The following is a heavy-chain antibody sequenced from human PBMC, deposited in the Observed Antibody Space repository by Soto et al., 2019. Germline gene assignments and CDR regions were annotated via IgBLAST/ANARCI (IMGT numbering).Heavy chain of an antibody. D-gene: IGHD5-12*01. V-gene: IGHV1-69*12. CDR1: GGTFSNYT. CDR2: IIPIFGTA. CDR3: AGDPGIWEMATITSAFDL. Sequence: QVQLVQSGAEVKKPGSSVKVSCKASGGTFSNYTISWVRQAPGQVLEWLGGIIPIFGTANYAQKFQGRVTITADESTSTAYMDLSSLRSEDTAVYYCAGDPGIWEMATITSAFDLCGQGTMVTVSS. J-gene: IGHJ3*01.